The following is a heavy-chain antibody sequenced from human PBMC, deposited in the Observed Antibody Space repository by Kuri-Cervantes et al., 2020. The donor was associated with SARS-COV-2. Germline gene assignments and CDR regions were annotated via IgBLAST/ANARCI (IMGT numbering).Heavy chain of an antibody. V-gene: IGHV4-34*01. CDR1: GGSFSGYY. Sequence: SQTLSLTCAVYGGSFSGYYWSWIRQPPGKGLEWIGEINHSGSTNYNPSLKSRVTISVDTSKNQFSLKLSSVTAADTAVYYCAWYNHNWFDPWGQGTLVTVSS. J-gene: IGHJ5*02. CDR2: INHSGST. D-gene: IGHD1-14*01. CDR3: AWYNHNWFDP.